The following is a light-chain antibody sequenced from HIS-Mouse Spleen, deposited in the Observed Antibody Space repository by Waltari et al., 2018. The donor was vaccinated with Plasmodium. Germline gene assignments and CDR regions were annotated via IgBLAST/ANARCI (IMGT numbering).Light chain of an antibody. CDR2: GAS. CDR1: QSVSSN. V-gene: IGKV3-15*01. Sequence: EIVMTQPPATLSVLPGERDPTSCRASQSVSSNLAWYPQKPGQAPRLLIYGASTRATGIPARFSGSGSGTEFTLTISSLQSEDFAVYYCQQYNNWSFTFGPGTKVDIK. J-gene: IGKJ3*01. CDR3: QQYNNWSFT.